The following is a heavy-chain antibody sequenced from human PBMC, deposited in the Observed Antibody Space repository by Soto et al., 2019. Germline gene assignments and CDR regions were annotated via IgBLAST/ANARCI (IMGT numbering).Heavy chain of an antibody. CDR1: GGTFSSYA. Sequence: QVQLVQSGAEVKKPGSSVKVSCKASGGTFSSYAISWVRQAPGQGLEWMGGIIPIFGTANYAQKFQGRVTITEDESTSTAYMELSSLRSEDTAVYYCARGKYYDFWSGYYSGPFDYWGQGTLVTVSS. V-gene: IGHV1-69*01. CDR2: IIPIFGTA. CDR3: ARGKYYDFWSGYYSGPFDY. J-gene: IGHJ4*02. D-gene: IGHD3-3*01.